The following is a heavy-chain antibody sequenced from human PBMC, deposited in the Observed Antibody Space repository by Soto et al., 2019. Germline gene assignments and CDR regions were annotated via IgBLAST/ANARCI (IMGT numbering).Heavy chain of an antibody. Sequence: QVQLVQSGAEVKKPGSSVKVSCKASGGTFSSYTISWVRQAPGQGLEWMGKIIPILGTANYAQKFQGRVKITADKSTSAAYMDMSSLLSEDTAVYYWASDFHSNLTGEANHRGQGTLVTVSS. D-gene: IGHD3-10*01. CDR3: ASDFHSNLTGEANH. V-gene: IGHV1-69*08. CDR1: GGTFSSYT. CDR2: IIPILGTA. J-gene: IGHJ4*02.